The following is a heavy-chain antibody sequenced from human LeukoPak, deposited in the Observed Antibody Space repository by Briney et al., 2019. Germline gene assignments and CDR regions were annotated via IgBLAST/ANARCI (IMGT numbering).Heavy chain of an antibody. CDR2: INPNSGGT. J-gene: IGHJ4*02. Sequence: ASVKVSCKASGYTFTGYYMHWVRQAPGQGLEWMGRINPNSGGTNYAQKFQGRVTMTRDTSISTAYMELSRLRSDDTAVYYCARDLRYYDYVWGSYRLNYWGPGTLVTVSS. D-gene: IGHD3-16*02. V-gene: IGHV1-2*06. CDR3: ARDLRYYDYVWGSYRLNY. CDR1: GYTFTGYY.